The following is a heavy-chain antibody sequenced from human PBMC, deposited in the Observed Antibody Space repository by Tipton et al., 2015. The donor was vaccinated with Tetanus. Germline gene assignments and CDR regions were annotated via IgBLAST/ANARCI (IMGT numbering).Heavy chain of an antibody. V-gene: IGHV4-59*01. CDR1: GGSMNSYY. J-gene: IGHJ5*02. CDR2: IYYTGST. CDR3: ARVQLSSSFLKYNWLDP. Sequence: TLSLTCTVSGGSMNSYYWSWIRQPPGKGLEWTGYIYYTGSTNYNPSLKSRLTMSVDTSNNLFSLKLTSVTAADTAVYYCARVQLSSSFLKYNWLDPWGQGTLVTVAS. D-gene: IGHD3-3*02.